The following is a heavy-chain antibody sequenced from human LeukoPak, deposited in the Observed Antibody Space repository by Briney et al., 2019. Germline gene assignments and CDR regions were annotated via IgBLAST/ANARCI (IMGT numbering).Heavy chain of an antibody. CDR2: IYYSGST. D-gene: IGHD3-10*01. Sequence: ESSETLSLTCTVSGGSISSYYWSWIRQPPGKGLEWIGYIYYSGSTNYNPSLKSRVTISVDTSKNQFSLKLSSVTAADTAVYYCARDPGYYGSGSGYDAFDIWGQGTMVTVSS. V-gene: IGHV4-59*01. CDR3: ARDPGYYGSGSGYDAFDI. J-gene: IGHJ3*02. CDR1: GGSISSYY.